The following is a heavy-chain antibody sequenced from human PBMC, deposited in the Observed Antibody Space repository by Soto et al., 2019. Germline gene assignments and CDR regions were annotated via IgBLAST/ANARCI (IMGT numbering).Heavy chain of an antibody. CDR2: IYYSGST. V-gene: IGHV4-39*01. CDR1: GGSISSSSYY. J-gene: IGHJ4*02. CDR3: ARQGSY. Sequence: NPSETLSLTCTVSGGSISSSSYYWGWIRQPPGKGLEWIGSIYYSGSTYYNPSLKSRVTISVDTSKNQFSLKLTSVTAADTAVYYCARQGSYWGQGALVTVSS.